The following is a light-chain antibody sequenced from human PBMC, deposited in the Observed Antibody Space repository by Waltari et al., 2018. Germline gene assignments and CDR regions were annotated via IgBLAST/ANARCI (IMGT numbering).Light chain of an antibody. Sequence: EIVLTQSPGTLSLSQGERATLSCRASQSVSSSYLAWYKQKPGQAPSLLIYRASSRATGIPDRFSGSGSGTDFTLTISRLEPEDFAVYYCQQYGSSPLTFGGGTKVEIK. J-gene: IGKJ4*01. CDR1: QSVSSSY. CDR2: RAS. V-gene: IGKV3-20*01. CDR3: QQYGSSPLT.